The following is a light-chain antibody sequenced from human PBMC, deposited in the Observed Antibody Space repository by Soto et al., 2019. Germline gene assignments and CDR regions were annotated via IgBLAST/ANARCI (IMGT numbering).Light chain of an antibody. V-gene: IGLV1-44*01. Sequence: QSVLTQPPSASGTPGQRVTISCSGSRSNIGSDAVNWFQQLPGTTPKLLIYGNYQRPSGVPGRFSGSKSGTSASLAISGLQSEDEADYYCAAWDDSLNGYVLGSGTKLTVL. CDR2: GNY. CDR3: AAWDDSLNGYV. CDR1: RSNIGSDA. J-gene: IGLJ1*01.